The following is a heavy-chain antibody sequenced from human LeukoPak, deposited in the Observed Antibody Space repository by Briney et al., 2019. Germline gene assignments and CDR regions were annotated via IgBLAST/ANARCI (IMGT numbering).Heavy chain of an antibody. V-gene: IGHV1-2*02. CDR1: GYTFTGYY. Sequence: ASVKVSCKASGYTFTGYYMHWVRQAPGQGLEWMGWINPNSGGTNYAQKFQGRVTMTRDTSISTAYMELSRLRSDDTAVYYCARDRLLWFGELLYPSNWFDPWGQGTLVTVSS. CDR2: INPNSGGT. D-gene: IGHD3-10*01. CDR3: ARDRLLWFGELLYPSNWFDP. J-gene: IGHJ5*02.